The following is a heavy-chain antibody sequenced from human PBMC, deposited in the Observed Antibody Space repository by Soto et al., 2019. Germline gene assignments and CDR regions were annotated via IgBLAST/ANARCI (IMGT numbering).Heavy chain of an antibody. Sequence: PGGSLRLSCAASGFTFSSYAMHWVRQAPGKGLEWVAVISYDGSTYYADSVKGRFTISRDNSKNTLYLQMNSLRAEDTAVYYCARGSGYSYGLPWYNWFDPWGQGTLVTVSS. CDR2: ISYDGST. V-gene: IGHV3-30*14. J-gene: IGHJ5*02. D-gene: IGHD5-18*01. CDR3: ARGSGYSYGLPWYNWFDP. CDR1: GFTFSSYA.